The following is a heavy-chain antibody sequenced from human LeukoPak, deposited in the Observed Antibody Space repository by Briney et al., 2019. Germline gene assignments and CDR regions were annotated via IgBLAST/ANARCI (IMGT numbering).Heavy chain of an antibody. V-gene: IGHV4-59*01. CDR1: GGSISSYY. Sequence: PSETLSLTCSVSGGSISSYYWSWIRQPPGKGLEWIGYIYYSGSTNYNPSLKSRVTISVDTSKNQFSLKLSSVTAADTAVYYCARDSTSGYNDYWGQGTLVTVSS. D-gene: IGHD3-22*01. CDR2: IYYSGST. CDR3: ARDSTSGYNDY. J-gene: IGHJ4*02.